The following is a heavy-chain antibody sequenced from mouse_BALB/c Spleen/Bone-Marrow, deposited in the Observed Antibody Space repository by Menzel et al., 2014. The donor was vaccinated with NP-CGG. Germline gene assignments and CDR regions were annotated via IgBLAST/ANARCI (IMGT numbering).Heavy chain of an antibody. CDR3: TREGYYGSSPAWFAY. CDR1: GYTFTDYE. CDR2: IDPETGGT. J-gene: IGHJ3*01. D-gene: IGHD1-1*01. Sequence: VQLQQSGAELVRPGASVTLSCKASGYTFTDYEMHWVKQTPVHGLEWIGAIDPETGGTAYNQKFKGKATLTADKSSSTAYMELRSLTSEDSAVYYCTREGYYGSSPAWFAYWGQGTLVTVFA. V-gene: IGHV1-15*01.